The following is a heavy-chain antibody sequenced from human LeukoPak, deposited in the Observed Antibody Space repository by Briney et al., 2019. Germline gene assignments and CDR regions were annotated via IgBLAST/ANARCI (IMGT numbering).Heavy chain of an antibody. CDR1: GFTFSSYA. D-gene: IGHD1-26*01. Sequence: PGGSLRLSCAASGFTFSSYAMHWVRQAPGKGLEWVAVISYDGSNKYYADSVKGRFTISRDNSKNALYLQMNSLRAEDTAVYYCAKGVGATSPPFDYWGQGTLVTVSS. CDR2: ISYDGSNK. V-gene: IGHV3-30-3*01. J-gene: IGHJ4*02. CDR3: AKGVGATSPPFDY.